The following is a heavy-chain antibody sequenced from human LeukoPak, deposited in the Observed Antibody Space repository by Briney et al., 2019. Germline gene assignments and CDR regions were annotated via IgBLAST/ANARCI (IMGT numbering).Heavy chain of an antibody. CDR2: ISAYNGNT. V-gene: IGHV1-18*04. Sequence: ASVKVSCKASGYTFTGYYMHWVRQAPGQGLEWMGWISAYNGNTNYAQKFQGRVTMTTDTSTSTAYMELRSLRSDDTAVYYCARGEDYYDSSGYYFWGQGTLVTVSS. CDR1: GYTFTGYY. J-gene: IGHJ4*02. D-gene: IGHD3-22*01. CDR3: ARGEDYYDSSGYYF.